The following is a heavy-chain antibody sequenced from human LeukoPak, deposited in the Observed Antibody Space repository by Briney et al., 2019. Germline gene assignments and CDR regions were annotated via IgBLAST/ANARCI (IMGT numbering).Heavy chain of an antibody. J-gene: IGHJ4*02. CDR3: ASGRYSSSWYVSRGYFDY. Sequence: PSETLSLTCTVSGYSISSGYYWGWIRQPPGKGLEWIGEINHSGSTNYNPSLKSRVTISVDTSKNQFSLKLSSVTAADTAVYYCASGRYSSSWYVSRGYFDYWGQGTLVTVSS. D-gene: IGHD6-13*01. CDR2: INHSGST. CDR1: GYSISSGYY. V-gene: IGHV4-38-2*02.